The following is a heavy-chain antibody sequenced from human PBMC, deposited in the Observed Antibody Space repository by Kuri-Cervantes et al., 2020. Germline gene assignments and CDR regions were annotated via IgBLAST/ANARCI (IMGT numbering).Heavy chain of an antibody. J-gene: IGHJ6*03. D-gene: IGHD3-10*01. Sequence: SETLSLTCTVSGGSISSYYWSWIRQPPGKGLEWIGYIYYSGSTNYNPSLKSRVTISVDTSKNQFSLKLSSVTAADTAVYYCAKTPANVTTVQGVINYYYYMDVWGKGTLVTVSS. CDR3: AKTPANVTTVQGVINYYYYMDV. V-gene: IGHV4-59*01. CDR2: IYYSGST. CDR1: GGSISSYY.